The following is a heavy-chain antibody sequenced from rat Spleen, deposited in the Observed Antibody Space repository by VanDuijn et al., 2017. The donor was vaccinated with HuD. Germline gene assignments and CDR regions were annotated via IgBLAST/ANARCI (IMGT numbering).Heavy chain of an antibody. Sequence: EVQLVESGGGLVQPGRSMKLSCAASGLSFSNYDMAWVRQAPTKGLEWVASISYDGTATYYRDSVKGRFTISRDTAQNTLYLQMNSLRSEDTATYYCTQQLGDWFAYWGQGTLVTVSS. D-gene: IGHD1-10*01. CDR2: ISYDGTAT. V-gene: IGHV5-20*01. J-gene: IGHJ3*01. CDR3: TQQLGDWFAY. CDR1: GLSFSNYD.